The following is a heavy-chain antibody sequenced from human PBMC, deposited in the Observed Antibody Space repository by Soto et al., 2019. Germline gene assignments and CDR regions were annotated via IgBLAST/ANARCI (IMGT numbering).Heavy chain of an antibody. J-gene: IGHJ6*02. V-gene: IGHV5-10-1*01. CDR1: GYSFTKYW. CDR2: IDTSYSYS. CDR3: ARYCSSSSCSQLYGMDV. D-gene: IGHD2-15*01. Sequence: PGESLKISCKGSGYSFTKYWIIWVRQVPGKGLEWMGRIDTSYSYSHYSPSFQGHVTISVDESISTGYLQWSSLKASDTAMYYCARYCSSSSCSQLYGMDVWGQGTTVTVSS.